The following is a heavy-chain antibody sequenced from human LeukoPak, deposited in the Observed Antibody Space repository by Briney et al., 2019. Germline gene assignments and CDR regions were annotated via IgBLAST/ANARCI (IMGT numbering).Heavy chain of an antibody. J-gene: IGHJ4*02. CDR1: GFPFSDFS. D-gene: IGHD2-8*01. V-gene: IGHV3-23*01. CDR3: AKQSYARSLGE. Sequence: PGGSLRLSCATSGFPFSDFSMTWVRQAPGKGLEWISTTNSGGFTTDYAESVNGRFTISRDNSNNTLYLQMSSLRVEDTAIYYCAKQSYARSLGEGGPGTLVTVSS. CDR2: TNSGGFTT.